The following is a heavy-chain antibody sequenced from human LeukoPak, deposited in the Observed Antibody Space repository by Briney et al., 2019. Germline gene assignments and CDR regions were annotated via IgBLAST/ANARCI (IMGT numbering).Heavy chain of an antibody. V-gene: IGHV4-34*01. Sequence: SETLSLTCAVYGGSFSGYYWSWIRQPPGKGLEWIGEINHSGSTNYNPSLKSRVTISVDTSKNQFYMKLGSVTAADTAVYYCARPPVVPAAIRFYGYYYYMDVWGKGTTVTVSS. CDR2: INHSGST. CDR3: ARPPVVPAAIRFYGYYYYMDV. J-gene: IGHJ6*03. D-gene: IGHD2-2*01. CDR1: GGSFSGYY.